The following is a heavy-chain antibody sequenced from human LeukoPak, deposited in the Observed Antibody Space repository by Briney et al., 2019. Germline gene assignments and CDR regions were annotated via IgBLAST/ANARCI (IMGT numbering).Heavy chain of an antibody. CDR3: ARVDYGDYAGWENWFDP. CDR2: INHSGST. J-gene: IGHJ5*02. CDR1: GGSFTNYY. Sequence: SETLSLTCAVYGGSFTNYYWSWIRQPPGKGLEGSGEINHSGSTKYNPSLKSRVTISIDTSKNQLSLKLSSVTAADTAVYYCARVDYGDYAGWENWFDPWGQGTLVTVSS. D-gene: IGHD4-17*01. V-gene: IGHV4-34*01.